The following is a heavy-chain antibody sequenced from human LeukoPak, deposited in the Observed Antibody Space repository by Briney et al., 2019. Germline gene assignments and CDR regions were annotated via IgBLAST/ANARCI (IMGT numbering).Heavy chain of an antibody. CDR1: GFTFSSYG. J-gene: IGHJ6*02. Sequence: AGGSLRLSCAASGFTFSSYGMHWVRQAPGKGLEWVAVISYDGSNKYYADSVKGRFTISRDNSKNTLYLQMNSLRAEDTAVYYCAKADYGGNSYLFYYYGMDVWGQGTTVTVSS. CDR3: AKADYGGNSYLFYYYGMDV. CDR2: ISYDGSNK. V-gene: IGHV3-30*18. D-gene: IGHD4-17*01.